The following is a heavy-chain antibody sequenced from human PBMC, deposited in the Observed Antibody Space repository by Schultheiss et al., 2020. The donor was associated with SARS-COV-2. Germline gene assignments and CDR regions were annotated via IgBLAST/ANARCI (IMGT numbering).Heavy chain of an antibody. CDR2: IYYSGST. V-gene: IGHV4-61*08. J-gene: IGHJ4*02. CDR1: GGSISSGGYY. CDR3: ARDWGDEGLLDY. D-gene: IGHD2-21*02. Sequence: SETLSLTCTVSGGSISSGGYYWSWIRQPPGKGLEWIGYIYYSGSTNYNPSLKSRVTISVDTSKNQFSLKLSSVTAADTAVYYCARDWGDEGLLDYWGQGTLVTVSS.